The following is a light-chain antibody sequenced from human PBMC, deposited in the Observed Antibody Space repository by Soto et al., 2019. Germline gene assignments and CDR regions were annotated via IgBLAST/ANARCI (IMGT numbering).Light chain of an antibody. CDR3: QHGYSTPLT. V-gene: IGKV1-39*01. CDR1: QSISTY. J-gene: IGKJ4*01. CDR2: AAS. Sequence: DIQMTQSPPSLSASVGDRVTITCRASQSISTYLHWYQQKPGKAPNLLIYAASTLQSGVPSRFSGSGSGTDFTPTISSLQPEDFATYFCQHGYSTPLTFGGGTKVVIK.